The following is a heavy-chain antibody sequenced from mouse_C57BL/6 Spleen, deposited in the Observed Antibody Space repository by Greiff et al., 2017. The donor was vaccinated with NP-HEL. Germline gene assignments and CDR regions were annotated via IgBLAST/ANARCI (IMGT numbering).Heavy chain of an antibody. CDR1: GFTFSDYG. D-gene: IGHD2-2*01. Sequence: EVKVVESGGGLVKPGGSLKLSCAASGFTFSDYGMHWVRQAPEKGLEWVAYISSGSSTIYYADTVKGRFTISRDNAKNTLFLQMTSLRSEDTAMYYCANHGYPYYYAMDYWGQGTSVTVSS. V-gene: IGHV5-17*01. CDR2: ISSGSSTI. CDR3: ANHGYPYYYAMDY. J-gene: IGHJ4*01.